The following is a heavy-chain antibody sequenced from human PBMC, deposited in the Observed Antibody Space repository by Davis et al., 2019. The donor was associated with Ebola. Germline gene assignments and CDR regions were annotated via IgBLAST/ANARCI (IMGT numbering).Heavy chain of an antibody. Sequence: SVKVSCKASGGNFGTHSISWVRQAPGQGLEWMGRILPMVPMTNYAQKFQGSVTITADRSTSTAYMELSSLRFEDTAMYYCALIGGSIDYWGQGTLVTVSS. D-gene: IGHD3-16*01. CDR3: ALIGGSIDY. J-gene: IGHJ4*02. CDR2: ILPMVPMT. CDR1: GGNFGTHS. V-gene: IGHV1-69*02.